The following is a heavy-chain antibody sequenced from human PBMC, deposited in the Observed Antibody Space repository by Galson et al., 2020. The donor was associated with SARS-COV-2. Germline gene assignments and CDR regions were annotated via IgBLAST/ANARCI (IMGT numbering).Heavy chain of an antibody. CDR1: GGSFSGHY. V-gene: IGHV4-34*01. J-gene: IGHJ4*02. CDR3: ARASRPPVVSVFIGGPNNFDY. D-gene: IGHD2-15*01. Sequence: SQASETLSLTCAVYGGSFSGHYWNWIRQSPGKGLQWIGEINHSGSTEYISSLKSRVTMSVDRSKNQFSLRLRSVTAADTAVYYCARASRPPVVSVFIGGPNNFDYWSQGTLVTVSS. CDR2: INHSGST.